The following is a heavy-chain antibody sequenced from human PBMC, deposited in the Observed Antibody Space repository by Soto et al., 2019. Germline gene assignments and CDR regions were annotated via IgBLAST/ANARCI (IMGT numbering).Heavy chain of an antibody. Sequence: SETLSLTCTVSGGSIGSYYWSWIRQPPGKGLEWIGYIYYSGSTNYNPSLKSRVTISVDTSKNQFSLKLSSVTAADTAVYYCARRYGYSFDYWGQGTLVTVS. V-gene: IGHV4-59*08. CDR2: IYYSGST. CDR1: GGSIGSYY. J-gene: IGHJ4*02. CDR3: ARRYGYSFDY. D-gene: IGHD1-1*01.